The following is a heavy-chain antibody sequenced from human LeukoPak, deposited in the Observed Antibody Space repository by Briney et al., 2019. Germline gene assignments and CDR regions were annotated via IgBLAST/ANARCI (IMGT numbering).Heavy chain of an antibody. J-gene: IGHJ4*02. V-gene: IGHV1-3*03. D-gene: IGHD1-26*01. CDR3: ARFLGGFDH. Sequence: ASVKVSCKASGGTFSSYAISWVRQAPGQGLEWMGWINAGNGNTKYSQEFQGRVTITRDTSASTAYMELSSLRSEDMAVYYCARFLGGFDHWGQGTLVTVSS. CDR2: INAGNGNT. CDR1: GGTFSSYA.